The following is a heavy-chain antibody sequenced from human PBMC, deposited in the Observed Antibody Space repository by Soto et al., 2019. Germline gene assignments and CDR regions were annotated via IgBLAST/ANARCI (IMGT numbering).Heavy chain of an antibody. V-gene: IGHV1-24*01. J-gene: IGHJ5*02. CDR1: GYTLNEVA. D-gene: IGHD4-17*01. CDR3: TTYHGDYNFDH. CDR2: FDPDEAET. Sequence: ASVKVSCRVSGYTLNEVAMHWVRQAPGKGLEWLGGFDPDEAETIYAQHFQGRVTMTEDTSTDTVYMELSSLRSEDTALYFCTTYHGDYNFDHWGQGTLVTVSS.